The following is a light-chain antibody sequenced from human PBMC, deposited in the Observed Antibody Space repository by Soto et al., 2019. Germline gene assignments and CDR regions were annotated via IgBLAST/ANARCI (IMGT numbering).Light chain of an antibody. CDR1: QYISNW. CDR2: KAS. V-gene: IGKV1-5*03. J-gene: IGKJ2*01. CDR3: QHYYTYPYT. Sequence: DLQMTQSPSTLSASVGDTVTITCRTSQYISNWLAWYQQKPGKAPNLLIYKASILESEVPSRFSGSGSGTEFTLTISSLQPGDFATYYCQHYYTYPYTFGQGTKLEIK.